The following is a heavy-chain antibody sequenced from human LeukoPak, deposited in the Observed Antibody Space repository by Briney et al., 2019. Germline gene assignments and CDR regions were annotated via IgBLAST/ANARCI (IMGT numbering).Heavy chain of an antibody. Sequence: GGSLRLSCAASGFTFSTHWMTWVRQAPGKGLEWVANINQAGTEKYYVDSVKGRFTISRDNAKNSLSLQMNSLRAEDTAVYYCARDSIAAAGTPDYWGQGTLVTVSS. V-gene: IGHV3-7*01. CDR1: GFTFSTHW. D-gene: IGHD6-13*01. J-gene: IGHJ4*02. CDR2: INQAGTEK. CDR3: ARDSIAAAGTPDY.